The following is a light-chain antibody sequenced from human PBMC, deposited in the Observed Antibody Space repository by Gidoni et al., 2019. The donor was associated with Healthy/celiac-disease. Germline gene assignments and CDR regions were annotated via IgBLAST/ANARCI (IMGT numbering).Light chain of an antibody. V-gene: IGKV3-20*01. CDR2: GAS. J-gene: IGKJ1*01. CDR1: QIVSSSY. Sequence: EIVLTQSPGTLSLSPGERATLSCRASQIVSSSYLAWYQQKPGQAPRLLIYGASTRATGIPDRFSGSGSGTDFSLTIGRLEPEDFAVYYCQQYGSSPWTFGQXTKVEIK. CDR3: QQYGSSPWT.